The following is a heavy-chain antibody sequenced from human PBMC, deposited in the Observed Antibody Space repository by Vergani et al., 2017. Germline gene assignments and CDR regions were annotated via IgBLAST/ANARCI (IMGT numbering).Heavy chain of an antibody. J-gene: IGHJ4*02. Sequence: EVQLVESGGGVLQPGGSLRLSCAASGFTFDDYTMHWVRQAPGKGLKWVSLMSWDCGSTYYADSVKGRFTISRDNSKNSLYLQMNSLRTEDTALYDCAKDWGSYDYTYWGQGTLVTVSS. V-gene: IGHV3-43*01. CDR3: AKDWGSYDYTY. D-gene: IGHD3-16*01. CDR1: GFTFDDYT. CDR2: MSWDCGST.